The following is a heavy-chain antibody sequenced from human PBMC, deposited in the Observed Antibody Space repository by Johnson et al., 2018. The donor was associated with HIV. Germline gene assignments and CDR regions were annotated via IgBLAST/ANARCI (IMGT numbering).Heavy chain of an antibody. D-gene: IGHD3-22*01. CDR3: ARDRYYDSSGSHAFDI. Sequence: QVQLVESGGGVVQPGRSLRLSCAASRFTFSSYGMHWVRQAPGKGLEWVAVISYDGSNKYYADSVKGRFTISRDNSKNTLYLQMNSLRAEDTAVYYCARDRYYDSSGSHAFDIWGQGTMVTVSS. V-gene: IGHV3-30*03. CDR1: RFTFSSYG. CDR2: ISYDGSNK. J-gene: IGHJ3*02.